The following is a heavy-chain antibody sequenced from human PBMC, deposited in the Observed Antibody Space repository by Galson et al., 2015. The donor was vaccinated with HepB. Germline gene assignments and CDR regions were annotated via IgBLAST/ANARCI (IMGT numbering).Heavy chain of an antibody. CDR1: GGTFNSHG. V-gene: IGHV1-69*13. D-gene: IGHD4-11*01. CDR3: AAMTTLTGGFDF. J-gene: IGHJ4*02. Sequence: SVKVSCKASGGTFNSHGFSWVRRAPGQGLEYMGQIFPVFGTTNYPQKFQGRVTLTADESTRTASLELSSLRSEDTAVYYCAAMTTLTGGFDFWGQGTLVILSS. CDR2: IFPVFGTT.